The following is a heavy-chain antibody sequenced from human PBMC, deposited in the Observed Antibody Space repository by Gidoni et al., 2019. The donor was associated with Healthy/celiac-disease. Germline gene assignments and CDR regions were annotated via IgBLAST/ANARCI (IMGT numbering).Heavy chain of an antibody. Sequence: QVQLVQSGAEVKKPGSSVKVSCKASGGTFSSYAISWVRQAPGQGLEWIGGIIPIFGTANYAQKFQGRVTSTADESTSTAYMELSSLRAEDTAVYYCARDGRIVLTMRQQKDNWFDPWGQGTLVTVSA. V-gene: IGHV1-69*01. J-gene: IGHJ5*02. CDR1: GGTFSSYA. CDR2: IIPIFGTA. D-gene: IGHD2-8*01. CDR3: ARDGRIVLTMRQQKDNWFDP.